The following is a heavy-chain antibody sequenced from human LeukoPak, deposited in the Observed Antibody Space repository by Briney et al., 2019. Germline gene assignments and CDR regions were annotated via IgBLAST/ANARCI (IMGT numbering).Heavy chain of an antibody. CDR1: GFRFSSYA. CDR2: MSGTSGNT. D-gene: IGHD6-13*01. J-gene: IGHJ4*02. CDR3: AKGAQQLLRGGIYFDS. Sequence: GGSLRLSCAASGFRFSSYALNWVRQAPGNGLEWVSTMSGTSGNTDYAASVEGRFTISRDNSKNTLYLQMNSLRAEDTAIYYCAKGAQQLLRGGIYFDSWGQGTLVIVSS. V-gene: IGHV3-23*01.